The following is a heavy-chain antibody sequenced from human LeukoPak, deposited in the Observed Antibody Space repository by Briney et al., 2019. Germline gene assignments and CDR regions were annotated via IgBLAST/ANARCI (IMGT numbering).Heavy chain of an antibody. J-gene: IGHJ4*02. V-gene: IGHV3-43D*04. CDR2: ISWDGGST. CDR1: GFTFDDYA. D-gene: IGHD5-12*01. Sequence: GGSLRLSCAASGFTFDDYAMHWVRHAPGKGLEWVSLISWDGGSTYYADSVKGRFTISRDNSKNSLYVQMNSLRAEDTALYYCAKGSIGYATDCYFDFWGQGTLVTVSS. CDR3: AKGSIGYATDCYFDF.